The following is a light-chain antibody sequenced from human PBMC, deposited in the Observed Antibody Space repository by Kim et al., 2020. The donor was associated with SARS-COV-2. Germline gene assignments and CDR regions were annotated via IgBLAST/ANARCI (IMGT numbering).Light chain of an antibody. CDR1: SSDVGGYKY. CDR3: SSYRSTSTPYV. J-gene: IGLJ1*01. V-gene: IGLV2-14*01. Sequence: QSALTQPASVSGSPGQAITISCTGTSSDVGGYKYVSWFQHHPGKAPKLIIFEVNNRPSGVSNRFSGSKSGNTASLTISGLQAEDEADYYCSSYRSTSTPYVFGTGTKVTVL. CDR2: EVN.